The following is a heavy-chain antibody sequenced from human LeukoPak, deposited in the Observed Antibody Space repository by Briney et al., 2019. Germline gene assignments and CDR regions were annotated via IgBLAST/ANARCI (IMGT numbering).Heavy chain of an antibody. CDR3: TRVGAPYAAALSWIDL. D-gene: IGHD1-26*01. CDR2: IRTSASST. CDR1: GFTFRNYA. J-gene: IGHJ5*02. V-gene: IGHV3-23*01. Sequence: LGGSLRLSCTASGFTFRNYAMNWVRQAAGQGLEWVSGIRTSASSTYYADSVKGRFTISRDNSNNTLYLQMSSLRAEDTALYYCTRVGAPYAAALSWIDLWGQGTVVTVSS.